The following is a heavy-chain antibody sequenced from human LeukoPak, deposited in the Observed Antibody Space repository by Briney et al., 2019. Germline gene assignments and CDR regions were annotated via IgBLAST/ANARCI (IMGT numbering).Heavy chain of an antibody. J-gene: IGHJ3*02. V-gene: IGHV1-2*02. D-gene: IGHD3-22*01. Sequence: ASVKVSCKASGYTFTDYYVHWVRQAPGQGLEWMGWINPNSGGTNYAQKLQGRVTMTTDTSTSTAYMELRSLRSDDTAVYYCARAGYYYDSSGYHDAFDIWGQGTMVTVSS. CDR3: ARAGYYYDSSGYHDAFDI. CDR2: INPNSGGT. CDR1: GYTFTDYY.